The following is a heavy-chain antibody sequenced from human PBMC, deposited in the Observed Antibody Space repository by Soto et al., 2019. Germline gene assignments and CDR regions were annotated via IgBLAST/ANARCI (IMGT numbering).Heavy chain of an antibody. D-gene: IGHD2-15*01. CDR1: GFTFTNYW. CDR3: ARDYGGNPGFY. Sequence: EVQLVESGGGLVQPGGSLRLSCAASGFTFTNYWMSWVRQAPGKGLEWVANIKQDGGEKYYVDSVKGRFTISRDNAKDSLYLPMNSLRAEDTAVYYCARDYGGNPGFYWGQGTLVTVSS. J-gene: IGHJ4*02. V-gene: IGHV3-7*04. CDR2: IKQDGGEK.